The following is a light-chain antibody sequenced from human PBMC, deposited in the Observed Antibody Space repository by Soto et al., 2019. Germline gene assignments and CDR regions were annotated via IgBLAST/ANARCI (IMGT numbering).Light chain of an antibody. V-gene: IGKV3-15*01. CDR3: QQYNNWPRGT. CDR1: QSVTTN. J-gene: IGKJ1*01. Sequence: EMVMTQSPATLSVSPGGRATLSCRASQSVTTNLAWYQHKPDQAPRLLIYGASTRAPGVPARFSGSGSGTEFTLTIRSLQSEDFAVYYCQQYNNWPRGTFGQGTKVEIK. CDR2: GAS.